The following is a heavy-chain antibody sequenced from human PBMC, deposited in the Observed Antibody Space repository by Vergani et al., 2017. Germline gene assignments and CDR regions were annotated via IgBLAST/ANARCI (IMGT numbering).Heavy chain of an antibody. CDR1: GYSISSGYY. CDR3: ARDGREPTGDDAFDI. D-gene: IGHD1-26*01. V-gene: IGHV4-38-2*02. J-gene: IGHJ3*02. CDR2: IYHSGST. Sequence: QVQLQESGPGLVKPSETLSLTCAVSGYSISSGYYWGWIRQPPGKGLEWIGSIYHSGSTYYNPSLKSRVTISVDTSKNQFSLKLSSVTAADTAVYYGARDGREPTGDDAFDIWGQGTMVTVSS.